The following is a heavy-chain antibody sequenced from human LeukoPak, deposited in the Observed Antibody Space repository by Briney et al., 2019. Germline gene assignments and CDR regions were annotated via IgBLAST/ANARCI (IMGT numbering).Heavy chain of an antibody. D-gene: IGHD6-19*01. V-gene: IGHV4-34*01. CDR2: INHSGST. CDR1: GGSFSGYY. CDR3: ARRGLIAVAANFDY. J-gene: IGHJ4*02. Sequence: SETLSFTCAVYGGSFSGYYWSWIRQPPGKGLEWIGEINHSGSTNYNPSLKSRVTISVDTSKNQFSLKLSSVTAADTAVYYCARRGLIAVAANFDYWGQGTLVTVSS.